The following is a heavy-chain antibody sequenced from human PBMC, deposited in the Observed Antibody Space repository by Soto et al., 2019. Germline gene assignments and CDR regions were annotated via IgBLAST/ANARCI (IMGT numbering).Heavy chain of an antibody. CDR3: ARENYGDYAVDI. D-gene: IGHD4-17*01. J-gene: IGHJ3*02. V-gene: IGHV4-30-4*01. Sequence: SLTCTVSGVSISSGDYYWIWIRQPPGKGLEWIGYIYYSGSTYYNPSLKSRVTISVDTSKNQFSLKLSSVTAADTAVYYCARENYGDYAVDIWGQGTMVTVSS. CDR1: GVSISSGDYY. CDR2: IYYSGST.